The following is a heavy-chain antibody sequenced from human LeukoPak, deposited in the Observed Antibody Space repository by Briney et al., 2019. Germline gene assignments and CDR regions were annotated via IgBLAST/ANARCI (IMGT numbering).Heavy chain of an antibody. CDR1: GFTVSSYA. CDR2: VTGGGGST. V-gene: IGHV3-23*01. J-gene: IGHJ4*02. D-gene: IGHD3-22*01. Sequence: GGSLRPSCAASGFTVSSYAMSWVRQAPGKGMEWVSDVTGGGGSTYYADCVKGRFTISGDNSKNTLYLQMNRLRAEDTAVYFCARLSGYPGAYWGQGTLVTVSS. CDR3: ARLSGYPGAY.